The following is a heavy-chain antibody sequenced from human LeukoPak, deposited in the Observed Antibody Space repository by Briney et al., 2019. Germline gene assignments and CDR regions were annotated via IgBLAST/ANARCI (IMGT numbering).Heavy chain of an antibody. D-gene: IGHD7-27*01. Sequence: SETLSLTCTVSGASVTDYYWSWIRQSPGKGLEWISYIHHSGNSDYNPSLRSRVTTSLDTSKNQFSLNLISVTAADTAVYYCTRGHWGLQSWSQGTLVTAS. J-gene: IGHJ5*02. V-gene: IGHV4-59*02. CDR1: GASVTDYY. CDR2: IHHSGNS. CDR3: TRGHWGLQS.